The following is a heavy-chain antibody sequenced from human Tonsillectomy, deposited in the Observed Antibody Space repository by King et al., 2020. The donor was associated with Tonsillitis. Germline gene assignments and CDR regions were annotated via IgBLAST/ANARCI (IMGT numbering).Heavy chain of an antibody. V-gene: IGHV3-15*07. Sequence: EVQLVESGGGLVKPGGSLRLSCAASGFTFSNAWINWVRQAPGKGLEWVGRIKTKTVGGTTDYAAPVKGRFTISRDDSKNTVYLQMSSLKIEDTAVYYCTTDGQARFNNWYGANDHWGQGTLVTVSS. D-gene: IGHD1-1*01. CDR2: IKTKTVGGTT. CDR3: TTDGQARFNNWYGANDH. J-gene: IGHJ4*02. CDR1: GFTFSNAW.